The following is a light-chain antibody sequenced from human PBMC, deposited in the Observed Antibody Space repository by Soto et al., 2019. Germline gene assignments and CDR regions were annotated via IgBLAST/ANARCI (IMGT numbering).Light chain of an antibody. CDR3: QQYNNWPQT. Sequence: EIVMTQSPATLSLSPGERATLSCRASQSVGKYLVWYQQKPGQAPRLLIYDASNRATGIPARFSGSGSGTDFTLTISSLESEDFAVYYCQQYNNWPQTFGQGTKVDIK. CDR2: DAS. V-gene: IGKV3-11*01. CDR1: QSVGKY. J-gene: IGKJ1*01.